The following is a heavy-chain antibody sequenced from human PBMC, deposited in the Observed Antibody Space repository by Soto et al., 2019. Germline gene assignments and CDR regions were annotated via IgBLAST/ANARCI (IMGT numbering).Heavy chain of an antibody. CDR3: AREGWGMTRHFQH. Sequence: PSETLSLTCTVSGGSISSYYWSWIRQPPGKGLEWIGYIYYSGSTNYNPSLKSRVTISVDTSKNQFSLKLSSVTAADTAVYYCAREGWGMTRHFQHWGQGTLVTVSS. D-gene: IGHD3-16*01. J-gene: IGHJ1*01. CDR2: IYYSGST. CDR1: GGSISSYY. V-gene: IGHV4-59*01.